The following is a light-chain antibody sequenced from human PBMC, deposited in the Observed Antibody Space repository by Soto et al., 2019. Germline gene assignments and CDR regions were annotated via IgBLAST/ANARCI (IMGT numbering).Light chain of an antibody. Sequence: ESVLSQSPGTLSLSPGERATLSCRASQTVSSRFLAWYQQKPGQAPRLLIYGASSRATGLPDRFSGSGSGTDFTLTISRLEPEDFAVYYCQQYVSSPPSITFGQRTRPE. CDR2: GAS. CDR1: QTVSSRF. V-gene: IGKV3-20*01. CDR3: QQYVSSPPSIT. J-gene: IGKJ5*01.